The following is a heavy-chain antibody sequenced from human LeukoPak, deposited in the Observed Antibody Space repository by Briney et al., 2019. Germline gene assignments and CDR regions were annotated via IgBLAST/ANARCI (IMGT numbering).Heavy chain of an antibody. V-gene: IGHV3-43*02. CDR2: ISGDGDTT. CDR3: AKGHSSGWDVPSGY. J-gene: IGHJ4*02. D-gene: IGHD6-19*01. Sequence: PGGSVRLSCAASGFTFDDYAMHWVRQAPGKGLEWVSLISGDGDTTYYADSVRGRFTISRDNSKNSLYLQMNSLRTEDTALYYCAKGHSSGWDVPSGYWGQGTLVTVSS. CDR1: GFTFDDYA.